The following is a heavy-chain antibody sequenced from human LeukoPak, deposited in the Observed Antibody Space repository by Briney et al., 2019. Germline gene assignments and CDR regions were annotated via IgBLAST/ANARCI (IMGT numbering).Heavy chain of an antibody. CDR1: GYSFTGYW. Sequence: GESLKISCKGSGYSFTGYWIGWVRQMPGKGLGWMGIIYPGDSDTRYSPSFQGQVTISVDESISTAYLQWNSLRASDTAMYYCARHLPYSAPDYWGQGTLVTVSS. CDR2: IYPGDSDT. V-gene: IGHV5-51*01. D-gene: IGHD2-15*01. CDR3: ARHLPYSAPDY. J-gene: IGHJ4*02.